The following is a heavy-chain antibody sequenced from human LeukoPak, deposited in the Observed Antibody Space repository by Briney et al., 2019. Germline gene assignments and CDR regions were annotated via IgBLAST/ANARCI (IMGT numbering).Heavy chain of an antibody. CDR3: AKGRFEYSSSPTYYYYGMDV. D-gene: IGHD6-6*01. J-gene: IGHJ6*02. V-gene: IGHV3-30*18. CDR2: ISYDGSNK. Sequence: GGSLRLSCTASGFTFSSYAMSWVRQAPGKGLEWVAVISYDGSNKYYADSVKGRFTISRDNSKNTLYLQMNSLRAEDTAVYYCAKGRFEYSSSPTYYYYGMDVWGQGTTVTVSS. CDR1: GFTFSSYA.